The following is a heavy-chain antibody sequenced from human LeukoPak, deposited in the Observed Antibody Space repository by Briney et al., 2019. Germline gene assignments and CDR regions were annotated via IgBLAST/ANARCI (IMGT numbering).Heavy chain of an antibody. CDR3: ARDSTGYGYEEWN. CDR2: IKQDGSEK. D-gene: IGHD5-18*01. Sequence: QPGGSLRLSCAASGFTFSSYWMSWVRQAPGKGLEWVANIKQDGSEKYYVDSVKGRFTISRDNAKNSLYLQMNSLRAEDTALYYCARDSTGYGYEEWNWGQGTLVTVSS. V-gene: IGHV3-7*01. CDR1: GFTFSSYW. J-gene: IGHJ4*02.